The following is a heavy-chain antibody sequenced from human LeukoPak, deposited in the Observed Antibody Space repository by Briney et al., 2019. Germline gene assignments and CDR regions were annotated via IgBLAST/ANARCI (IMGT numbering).Heavy chain of an antibody. CDR3: ARDPFEGAAAGLFDY. D-gene: IGHD6-13*01. Sequence: GGSLRLSCAASGFTFSSYIMNWVRQAPGKGLEWVSYISSSSSTIYYADSVKGRFTISRDNAKNSLYLQMNSLRAEDTAVYYCARDPFEGAAAGLFDYWGQGALVTVSS. CDR1: GFTFSSYI. CDR2: ISSSSSTI. V-gene: IGHV3-48*04. J-gene: IGHJ4*02.